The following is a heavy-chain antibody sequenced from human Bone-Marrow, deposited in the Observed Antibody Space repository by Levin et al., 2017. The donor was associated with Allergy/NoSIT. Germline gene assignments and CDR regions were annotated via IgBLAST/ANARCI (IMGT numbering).Heavy chain of an antibody. D-gene: IGHD5-12*01. J-gene: IGHJ5*02. Sequence: EASVKVSCKASGYKFTAYHIHWVRQAPGEGLEWMGWINPDNGGTNYAQKFQGRVTMSKDTSTNTAYMDLSGLNSDDTAVYYCATSPYAGYDNWFDPWGQGTLVTVSS. CDR2: INPDNGGT. CDR1: GYKFTAYH. V-gene: IGHV1-2*02. CDR3: ATSPYAGYDNWFDP.